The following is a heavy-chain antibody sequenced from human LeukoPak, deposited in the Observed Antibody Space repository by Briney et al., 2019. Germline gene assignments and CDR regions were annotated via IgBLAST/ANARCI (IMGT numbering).Heavy chain of an antibody. CDR3: ARDHTSGYIPLGY. Sequence: PGGSLRLSCAVSGFTFSGHWMFWVRQAPGKGLEWVSGISWNSGRRGYADSVKGRFTISRDNAKNTLYLQMNSLRAEDTAVYYCARDHTSGYIPLGYWGQGTLVTVSS. CDR2: ISWNSGRR. V-gene: IGHV3-74*01. CDR1: GFTFSGHW. D-gene: IGHD5-12*01. J-gene: IGHJ4*02.